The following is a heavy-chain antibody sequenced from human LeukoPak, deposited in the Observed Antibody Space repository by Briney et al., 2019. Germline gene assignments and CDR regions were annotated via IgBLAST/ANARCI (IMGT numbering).Heavy chain of an antibody. D-gene: IGHD7-27*01. CDR3: ARDYGTGDFDY. J-gene: IGHJ4*02. Sequence: GALRLSCATSGFTFTDYYMSWIRQAPGKGLEWVSYISVSGTTMYYADSVKGRFTLSRDNAKNSLYLQMNSLRAEDTALYHCARDYGTGDFDYWGQGTLVTVSS. CDR1: GFTFTDYY. V-gene: IGHV3-11*01. CDR2: ISVSGTTM.